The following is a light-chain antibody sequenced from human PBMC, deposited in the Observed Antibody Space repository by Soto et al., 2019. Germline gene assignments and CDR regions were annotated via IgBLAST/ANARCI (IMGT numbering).Light chain of an antibody. CDR2: AAS. J-gene: IGKJ4*01. CDR3: QQLNTYPPT. V-gene: IGKV1-9*01. CDR1: QGISSY. Sequence: DFQLTQSPSFLSASVGDRVTITCRASQGISSYLAWYQQKPGKAPKLLIYAASTLQSGVPSRFSGSGSRTEFTLTISSLQPEDFATYYCQQLNTYPPTFGGGTKVEIK.